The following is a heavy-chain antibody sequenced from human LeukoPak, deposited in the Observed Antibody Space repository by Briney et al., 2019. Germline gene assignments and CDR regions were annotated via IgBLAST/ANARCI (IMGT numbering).Heavy chain of an antibody. V-gene: IGHV4-31*03. Sequence: PSQTLSLTCTVSGGSISSGGYYWSWIRQHPGKGLEWIGYIYYSGSTYYNPSLKSRVTISVDTSKNQFSLKLSSVTAADTAVYYCARLRFLEWLTQPDWFDPWGQGTLVTVSS. D-gene: IGHD3-3*01. J-gene: IGHJ5*02. CDR1: GGSISSGGYY. CDR3: ARLRFLEWLTQPDWFDP. CDR2: IYYSGST.